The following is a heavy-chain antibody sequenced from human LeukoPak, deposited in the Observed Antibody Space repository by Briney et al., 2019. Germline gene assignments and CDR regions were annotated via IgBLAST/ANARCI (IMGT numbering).Heavy chain of an antibody. V-gene: IGHV1-18*04. CDR2: ISAYNGNT. CDR3: AREEVGTWNY. Sequence: ASVTVSCKASGYTFSGYWIHWVRQAPGQGLEWMGWISAYNGNTNYAQKLQGRVTMTTDTSTSTAYMELRSLRSDDTAVYYCAREEVGTWNYWGQGTLVTVSS. J-gene: IGHJ4*02. D-gene: IGHD1-26*01. CDR1: GYTFSGYW.